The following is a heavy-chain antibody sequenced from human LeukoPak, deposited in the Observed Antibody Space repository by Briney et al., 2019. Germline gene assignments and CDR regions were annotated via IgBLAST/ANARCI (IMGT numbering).Heavy chain of an antibody. D-gene: IGHD7-27*01. Sequence: SETLSLTCTVSGYSISSGYYWGWIRQPPGKGLEWIGSIYHSGSTYYNPSLKSRVTISVDTSKNQFSLKLSSVTAADTAVYYCARVNWVNDYWGQGTLVTVSS. CDR1: GYSISSGYY. V-gene: IGHV4-38-2*02. J-gene: IGHJ4*02. CDR2: IYHSGST. CDR3: ARVNWVNDY.